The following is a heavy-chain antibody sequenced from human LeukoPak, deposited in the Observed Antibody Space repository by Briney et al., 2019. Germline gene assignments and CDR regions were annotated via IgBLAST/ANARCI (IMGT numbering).Heavy chain of an antibody. V-gene: IGHV1-24*01. CDR2: FDPEDGET. Sequence: ASVKVSCKVSGYTLTELSMHWVRQAPGKGLEWMGGFDPEDGETIYAQKFQGRVTMTEDTSTDTAYMELSSLRSEDTAVYYCARDLVDCSSTSCRAPQRLNYWYFDLWGRGTLVTVSS. CDR1: GYTLTELS. J-gene: IGHJ2*01. CDR3: ARDLVDCSSTSCRAPQRLNYWYFDL. D-gene: IGHD2-2*01.